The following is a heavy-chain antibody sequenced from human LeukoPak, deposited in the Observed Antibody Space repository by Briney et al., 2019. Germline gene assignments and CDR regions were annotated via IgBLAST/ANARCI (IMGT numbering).Heavy chain of an antibody. D-gene: IGHD6-19*01. CDR2: IIPIFGTA. CDR1: GGTFSSYA. CDR3: ARVPLRLAYFDY. J-gene: IGHJ4*02. V-gene: IGHV1-69*01. Sequence: ASVKVSCKASGGTFSSYAISWVRQAPGQGLEWMGGIIPIFGTANYAQKFQGRVTITADESTSTAYMELSSLRSEDTAVYYCARVPLRLAYFDYWGQGTLVTVSS.